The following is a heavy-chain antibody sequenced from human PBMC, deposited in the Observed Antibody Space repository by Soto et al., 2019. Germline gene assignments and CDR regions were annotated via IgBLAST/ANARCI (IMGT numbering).Heavy chain of an antibody. CDR1: GFTFNSYS. D-gene: IGHD6-13*01. J-gene: IGHJ4*02. CDR3: AREEMYSSGWYPDY. CDR2: ISHSSHYI. Sequence: EVQLVESGGGLVKPGGSLRLSCAASGFTFNSYSMNWVRQAPGKGLEWVSSISHSSHYIYYADSMKGRFTISRDNAKNSLYRQMNSLRAEDTAVYYCAREEMYSSGWYPDYWGQGTLVTVSS. V-gene: IGHV3-21*01.